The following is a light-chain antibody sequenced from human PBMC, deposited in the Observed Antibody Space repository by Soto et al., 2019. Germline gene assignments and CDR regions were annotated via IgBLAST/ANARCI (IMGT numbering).Light chain of an antibody. J-gene: IGKJ4*01. CDR3: QQYNSYTGLT. CDR1: QSVSGW. CDR2: DAS. V-gene: IGKV1-5*01. Sequence: DIRISQSPSTVSASVGDTVTVTCRASQSVSGWLAWYQQKPGKAPKLLIYDASSLESGVPSRFSGSGSGTEFTLTISSLQPDDFATYYCQQYNSYTGLTFGGGTKV.